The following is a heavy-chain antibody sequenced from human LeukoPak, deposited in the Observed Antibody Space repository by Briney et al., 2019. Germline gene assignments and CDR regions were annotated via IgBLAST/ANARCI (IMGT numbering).Heavy chain of an antibody. Sequence: SETLSLTCTVSGDSISGAYWTWVRQPPGQGLEWIGQIHYSGRADYNPSLKRRITISVDTSKNQMSLTLTSVTAADTAIYYCVKFGVDYDMGVWGQGTTVTVSS. J-gene: IGHJ6*02. CDR1: GDSISGAY. D-gene: IGHD3-16*01. CDR3: VKFGVDYDMGV. CDR2: IHYSGRA. V-gene: IGHV4-59*01.